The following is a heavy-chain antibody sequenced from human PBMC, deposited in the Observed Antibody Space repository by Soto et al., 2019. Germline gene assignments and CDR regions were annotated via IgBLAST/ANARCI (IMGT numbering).Heavy chain of an antibody. J-gene: IGHJ6*03. Sequence: QVQLQQWGAGLLKPSETLSLTCAVYGGSFSGYQWTWIRQTPGKGLEWIGEINDSGNINYNPSLKSRVSILVDTAKKQISLKLSAVTAADTAVYYCARGVILWFGELSRRGGYYYYMDVWGKGTMVTVSS. CDR1: GGSFSGYQ. V-gene: IGHV4-34*01. D-gene: IGHD3-10*01. CDR2: INDSGNI. CDR3: ARGVILWFGELSRRGGYYYYMDV.